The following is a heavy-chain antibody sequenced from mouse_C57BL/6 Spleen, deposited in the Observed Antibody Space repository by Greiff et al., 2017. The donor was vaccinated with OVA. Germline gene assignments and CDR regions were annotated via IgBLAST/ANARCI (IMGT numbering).Heavy chain of an antibody. J-gene: IGHJ3*01. D-gene: IGHD1-1*01. CDR3: RRSKVLRAWLAY. CDR1: GYTFTDYE. V-gene: IGHV1-15*01. CDR2: IDPETGGT. Sequence: QVQLQQSGAELVRPGASVTLSCKASGYTFTDYEIPWVKQTPVHGLEWIGAIDPETGGTAYNQKFKGKAILTADKSSSTAYMELRSLTSEDSAVYYCRRSKVLRAWLAYWGQGTLVTVSA.